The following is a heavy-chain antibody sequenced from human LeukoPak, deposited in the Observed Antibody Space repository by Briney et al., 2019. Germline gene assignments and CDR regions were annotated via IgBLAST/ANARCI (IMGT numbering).Heavy chain of an antibody. CDR2: IYYSGST. Sequence: SETLSLTCTVSGGSISSSSYYWGWIRQPPGKGLEWIGSIYYSGSTYYNPPLKSRVTISVDTSKNQFSLKLSSVTAADTAVYYCARTMDLYAFDIWGQGTMVTVSS. CDR1: GGSISSSSYY. J-gene: IGHJ3*02. V-gene: IGHV4-39*01. D-gene: IGHD2-2*03. CDR3: ARTMDLYAFDI.